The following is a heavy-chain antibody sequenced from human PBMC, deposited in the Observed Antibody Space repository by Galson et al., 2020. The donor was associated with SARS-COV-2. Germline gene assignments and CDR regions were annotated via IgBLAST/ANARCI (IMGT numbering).Heavy chain of an antibody. V-gene: IGHV3-15*01. CDR2: IRSKADIGTT. J-gene: IGHJ6*02. Sequence: GGSLRLSCVASGFTFSNALMSWVRRAPGKGLEWIGRIRSKADIGTTEYAAAVKGSFTISRDDSKNTLFLQMSNLKTEDTAVYYCTTDPDTSMFFQYHYGMDVWGQGTTVTVSS. CDR1: GFTFSNAL. D-gene: IGHD3-10*02. CDR3: TTDPDTSMFFQYHYGMDV.